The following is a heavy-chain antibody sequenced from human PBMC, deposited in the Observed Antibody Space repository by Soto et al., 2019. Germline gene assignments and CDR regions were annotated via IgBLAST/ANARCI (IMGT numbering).Heavy chain of an antibody. CDR3: ARDRKSSCSGGSCYSYYYYYYGMDV. CDR2: IIPIFGTA. CDR1: GGTFSSYA. Sequence: QEQLVQSGAEVKKPGSSVKVSCKASGGTFSSYAISWVRQAPGQGLEWMGGIIPIFGTANYAQKFQGRVTITADESTSTAYMELSSLRSDDTAVYYCARDRKSSCSGGSCYSYYYYYYGMDVWGQGTTVTVSS. J-gene: IGHJ6*02. V-gene: IGHV1-69*01. D-gene: IGHD2-15*01.